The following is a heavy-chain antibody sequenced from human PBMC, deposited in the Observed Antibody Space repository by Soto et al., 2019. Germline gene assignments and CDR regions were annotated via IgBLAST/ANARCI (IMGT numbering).Heavy chain of an antibody. Sequence: GGSLRLSCTASGFTFSSYAMHWVRQAPGKGLEWVAVISYDGSNEYYADSVKGRFTISRDNSKNTMYLQMNSLRVEDTAVYYCARPYSSGWYGDLDYWGQGTLVTVSS. V-gene: IGHV3-30-3*01. J-gene: IGHJ4*02. CDR2: ISYDGSNE. D-gene: IGHD6-19*01. CDR1: GFTFSSYA. CDR3: ARPYSSGWYGDLDY.